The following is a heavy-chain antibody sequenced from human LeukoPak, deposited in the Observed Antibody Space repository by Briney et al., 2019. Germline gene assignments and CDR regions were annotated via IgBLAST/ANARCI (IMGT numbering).Heavy chain of an antibody. J-gene: IGHJ5*02. D-gene: IGHD4-11*01. CDR2: IYYSGST. Sequence: SETLSLTCTVSGGSISSSSYYWGWIRQPPGKGLEWIGSIYYSGSTYYNPSLKSRVTISVDTSKNQFSLKLSSVTAADTAVYYCARRDYIGNWFAPWGQGTLVTVSS. CDR3: ARRDYIGNWFAP. V-gene: IGHV4-39*01. CDR1: GGSISSSSYY.